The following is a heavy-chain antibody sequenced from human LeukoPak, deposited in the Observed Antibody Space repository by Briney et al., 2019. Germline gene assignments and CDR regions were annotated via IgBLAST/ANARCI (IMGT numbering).Heavy chain of an antibody. CDR3: ARGSVLYDSNVYHHYYFDY. V-gene: IGHV4-59*11. CDR1: GGSFTSHY. D-gene: IGHD3-22*01. J-gene: IGHJ4*02. Sequence: PSETLSLTCSVSGGSFTSHYWTWIRQPPGKGLEWIGHIYDSGSTNYNPSLKSRVTISVDTSNNQFSLKLSSVTAADTADYYCARGSVLYDSNVYHHYYFDYWGQGSLVAVSS. CDR2: IYDSGST.